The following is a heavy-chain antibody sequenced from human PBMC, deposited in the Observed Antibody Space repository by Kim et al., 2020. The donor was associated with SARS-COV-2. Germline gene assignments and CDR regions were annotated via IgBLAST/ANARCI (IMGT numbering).Heavy chain of an antibody. D-gene: IGHD6-13*01. J-gene: IGHJ4*02. CDR3: ASSYSSSWYSLPFDY. V-gene: IGHV3-33*01. CDR2: IWYDGSNK. CDR1: GFTFSSYG. Sequence: GGSLRLSCAASGFTFSSYGMHWVRQAPGKGLEWVAVIWYDGSNKYYADSVKGRFTISRDNSKNTLYLQMNSLRAEDTAVYYCASSYSSSWYSLPFDYWGQGTLVTVSS.